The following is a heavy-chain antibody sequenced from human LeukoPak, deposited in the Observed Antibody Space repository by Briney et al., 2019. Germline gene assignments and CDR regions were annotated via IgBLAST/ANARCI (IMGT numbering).Heavy chain of an antibody. CDR1: GGSISSYY. Sequence: SETLSLTSTVSGGSISSYYWSWIRQPAGKGLEWIGRIYTSGSTNYNPSLKSRVTMSVDTSKNQFSLKLSSVTAADTAVYYCARVSLWGMSPDAFDIWAQGTMVTVSS. CDR2: IYTSGST. D-gene: IGHD3-16*01. CDR3: ARVSLWGMSPDAFDI. J-gene: IGHJ3*02. V-gene: IGHV4-4*07.